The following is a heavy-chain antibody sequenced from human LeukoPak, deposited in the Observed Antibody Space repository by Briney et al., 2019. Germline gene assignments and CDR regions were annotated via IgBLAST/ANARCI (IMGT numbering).Heavy chain of an antibody. J-gene: IGHJ4*02. V-gene: IGHV5-51*01. D-gene: IGHD1-1*01. CDR3: ARRSPNWTHDY. Sequence: GESLKISCKGSGYSFSNDWIGWVRQMPGKGLEWMGIIYPGDSDTRYSPSFQGQVTISADKSISTAYLQWSSLKASDTAMYYCARRSPNWTHDYWGQGTLVSVSS. CDR1: GYSFSNDW. CDR2: IYPGDSDT.